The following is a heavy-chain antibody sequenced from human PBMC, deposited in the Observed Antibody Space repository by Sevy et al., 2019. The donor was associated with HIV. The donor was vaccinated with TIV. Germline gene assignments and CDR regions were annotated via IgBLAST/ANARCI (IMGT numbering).Heavy chain of an antibody. J-gene: IGHJ3*02. Sequence: GGSLRLSCAASGFTFSSYAMHWVRQAPGKGLEWVAVISYDGSNKYYADSVKGRFTISRDNSKNTLYLQMNSLRAEDTAVYYWARDPLDRYRYGYGGGGAFDIWGQGTMVTVSS. V-gene: IGHV3-30-3*01. CDR2: ISYDGSNK. CDR3: ARDPLDRYRYGYGGGGAFDI. D-gene: IGHD5-18*01. CDR1: GFTFSSYA.